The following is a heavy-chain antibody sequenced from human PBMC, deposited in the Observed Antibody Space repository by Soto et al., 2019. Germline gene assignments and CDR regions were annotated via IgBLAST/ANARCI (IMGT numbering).Heavy chain of an antibody. V-gene: IGHV3-53*01. CDR1: GFTVSSNY. CDR3: ATRYFDWLPNYYGMDV. D-gene: IGHD3-9*01. Sequence: GGSLRLSCAASGFTVSSNYMSWVRQAPGKGLEWVSVIYSGGSTYYADSVKGRFTISRDNSKNTLYLQMNSLRAEDTAVYYCATRYFDWLPNYYGMDVWGQGTTVTVSS. J-gene: IGHJ6*02. CDR2: IYSGGST.